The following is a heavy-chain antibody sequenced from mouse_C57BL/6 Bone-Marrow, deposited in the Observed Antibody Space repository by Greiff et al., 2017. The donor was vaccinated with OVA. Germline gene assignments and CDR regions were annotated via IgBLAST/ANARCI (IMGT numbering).Heavy chain of an antibody. CDR1: GYTFTSYG. Sequence: VQLQQSGAELARPGASVKLSCKASGYTFTSYGISWVKQRTGQGIEWIGEIYPRSGNTYYNEKFKGKGTLTADKSSITAYLVLRSLTSEDSAVYFCSRSGDGYWLDFWGQGTTLTVSS. CDR2: IYPRSGNT. V-gene: IGHV1-81*01. CDR3: SRSGDGYWLDF. D-gene: IGHD2-3*01. J-gene: IGHJ2*01.